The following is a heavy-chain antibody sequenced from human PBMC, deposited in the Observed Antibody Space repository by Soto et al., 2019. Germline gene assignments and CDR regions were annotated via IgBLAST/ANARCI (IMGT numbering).Heavy chain of an antibody. D-gene: IGHD2-15*01. V-gene: IGHV3-23*01. J-gene: IGHJ4*02. CDR1: GFTFSSYD. CDR2: VSASGSIT. CDR3: AKGDCSGGRCYRGFDY. Sequence: EVQVLESGGGLVQPGGSLRLSCAASGFTFSSYDMNWVRQAPGKGLEWVSGVSASGSITSYADSAKGRFTISRDNAKNTVFLQMTGLRAEDTAVYFCAKGDCSGGRCYRGFDYWGQGTLGTVSS.